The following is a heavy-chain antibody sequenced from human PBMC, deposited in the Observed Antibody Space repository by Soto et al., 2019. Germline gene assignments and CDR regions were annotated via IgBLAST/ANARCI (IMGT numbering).Heavy chain of an antibody. CDR3: ARQGDDDILTGPFDP. V-gene: IGHV3-33*01. CDR2: IWYDGSNK. Sequence: GGSLRLSCAASGFTFSSYGMHWVRQAPGKGLEWVAVIWYDGSNKYYADSVKGRFTISRDNSKNTLYLQMNSLRAEDTAVYYCARQGDDDILTGPFDPWGQGTLVTVS. D-gene: IGHD3-9*01. CDR1: GFTFSSYG. J-gene: IGHJ5*02.